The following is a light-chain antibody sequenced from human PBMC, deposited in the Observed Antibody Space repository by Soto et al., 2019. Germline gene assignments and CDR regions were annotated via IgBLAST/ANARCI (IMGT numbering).Light chain of an antibody. V-gene: IGLV2-11*01. CDR3: CSYAGSVV. J-gene: IGLJ2*01. CDR1: SSDVGGYNY. CDR2: DVS. Sequence: QSALTQPRSVSGSPGQSVTISCTGTSSDVGGYNYVSWYQQHPGKAPKLMIYDVSKRPSGVPDRFSGSKSGNTASLTISGLQAEDDADYYCCSYAGSVVFGGGTQLTVL.